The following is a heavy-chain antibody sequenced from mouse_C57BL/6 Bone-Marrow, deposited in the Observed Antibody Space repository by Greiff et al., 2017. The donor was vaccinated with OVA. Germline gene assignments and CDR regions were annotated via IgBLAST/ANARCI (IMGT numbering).Heavy chain of an antibody. CDR3: AREGYYYGSNYFDY. V-gene: IGHV1-78*01. J-gene: IGHJ2*01. CDR2: IYPRDGST. D-gene: IGHD1-1*01. CDR1: GYTFTDHT. Sequence: LVESDAELVKPGASVKISCKVSGYTFTDHTIHWMKQRPEQGLEWIGYIYPRDGSTKYNEKFKGKATLTTDKSSSTAYMQLNSLTSEDSAVYFCAREGYYYGSNYFDYWGQGTTLTVSS.